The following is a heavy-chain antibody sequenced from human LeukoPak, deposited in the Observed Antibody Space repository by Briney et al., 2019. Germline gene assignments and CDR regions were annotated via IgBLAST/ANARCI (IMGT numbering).Heavy chain of an antibody. J-gene: IGHJ6*03. CDR3: ARGYHDYYMYV. Sequence: SETLSLTCTVSGGSISSHYWSWIRQPPGKGLEWIGYIYYGGSTNLNPSLKSPDTISVDTSKNQFSLKQSSVTAADTAVYYCARGYHDYYMYVWGKGNTVTVSS. CDR1: GGSISSHY. CDR2: IYYGGST. V-gene: IGHV4-59*11.